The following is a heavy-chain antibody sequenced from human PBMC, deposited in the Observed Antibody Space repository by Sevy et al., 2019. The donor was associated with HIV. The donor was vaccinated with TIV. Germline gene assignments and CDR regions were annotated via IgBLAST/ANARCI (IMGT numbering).Heavy chain of an antibody. D-gene: IGHD2-2*01. V-gene: IGHV3-11*01. J-gene: IGHJ4*02. CDR2: ISSSGSTI. CDR3: ARAYCSSTSCLDY. CDR1: GFTFSDYY. Sequence: GGSLRLSCAASGFTFSDYYMSWIRQAPGKGLEWVSYISSSGSTIYYADSVKGRFTISRDNAKNSLYLQMNSLRAEDTAVYYCARAYCSSTSCLDYWGQGTLVTVSS.